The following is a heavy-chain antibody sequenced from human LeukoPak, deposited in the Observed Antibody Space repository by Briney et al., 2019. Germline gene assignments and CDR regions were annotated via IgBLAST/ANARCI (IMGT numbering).Heavy chain of an antibody. CDR2: INHSGST. CDR1: GGSFSGYY. V-gene: IGHV4-34*01. D-gene: IGHD2-15*01. CDR3: ARPFGRSGPRPGAFDI. J-gene: IGHJ3*02. Sequence: PSETLSLTCAVYGGSFSGYYWSWIRQPPGKGLEWIGEINHSGSTNYNPSLKSRVTISVDTSKNQFSLKLSSVTAADTAVYYCARPFGRSGPRPGAFDIWGQGTMVTVSS.